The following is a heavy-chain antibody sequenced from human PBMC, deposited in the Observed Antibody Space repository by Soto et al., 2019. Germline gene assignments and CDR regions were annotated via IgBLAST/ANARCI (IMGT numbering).Heavy chain of an antibody. D-gene: IGHD3-16*01. CDR1: GFTFSSYA. CDR3: AKDNFRRAGFTIGGVTTEYFQH. CDR2: ISGSGEST. Sequence: PGGSLRLSCAASGFTFSSYAMSWVRQAPGKGLEWVSAISGSGESTAYADSVKGRFTISRDNSKNTLYLQMNILRAGDTAVYFCAKDNFRRAGFTIGGVTTEYFQHWGQGTLVTVSS. V-gene: IGHV3-23*01. J-gene: IGHJ1*01.